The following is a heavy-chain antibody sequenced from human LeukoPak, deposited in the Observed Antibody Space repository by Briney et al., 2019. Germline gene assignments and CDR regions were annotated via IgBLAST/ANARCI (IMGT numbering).Heavy chain of an antibody. J-gene: IGHJ1*01. CDR3: AKVGSTVTTAGYFLN. Sequence: GGSLRLSCAASGFTFDDYAMHWVRQAPGKGLEWVSGISWNSGSIDYADSVKGRFTISRDNAMNSLYLQMNNLTPEDTALYFCAKVGSTVTTAGYFLNWGQGTLVTVSS. D-gene: IGHD4-17*01. CDR1: GFTFDDYA. CDR2: ISWNSGSI. V-gene: IGHV3-9*01.